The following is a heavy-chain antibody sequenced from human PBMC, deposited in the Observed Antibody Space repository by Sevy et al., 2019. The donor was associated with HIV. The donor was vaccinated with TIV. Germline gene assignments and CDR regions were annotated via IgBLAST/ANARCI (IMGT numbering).Heavy chain of an antibody. J-gene: IGHJ4*02. CDR3: TTDSYKRGISALLDF. CDR1: GFTFSNAW. CDR2: IKSKTDGGTT. D-gene: IGHD7-27*01. V-gene: IGHV3-15*01. Sequence: GGSLRLSCAASGFTFSNAWMSWVRQAPGKGLEWVGRIKSKTDGGTTNYGAPIKGSSTISSDDSKNTLNLQMNSLKTEDTATYYCTTDSYKRGISALLDFWGQGTLVTVSS.